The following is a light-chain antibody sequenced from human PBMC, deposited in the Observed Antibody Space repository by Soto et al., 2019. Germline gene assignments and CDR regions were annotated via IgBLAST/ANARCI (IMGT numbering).Light chain of an antibody. V-gene: IGLV1-44*01. CDR3: AAWDDSLNGVV. CDR2: NNN. J-gene: IGLJ2*01. Sequence: QPVLTQPHSASGTPGQRVAISCSGSSSNIGSNTVNWYQQLPGMAPKLLIYNNNQRPSGVPDRFSGSKSGTSASLAISGLQSEDEADYYCAAWDDSLNGVVFGGGTKLTVL. CDR1: SSNIGSNT.